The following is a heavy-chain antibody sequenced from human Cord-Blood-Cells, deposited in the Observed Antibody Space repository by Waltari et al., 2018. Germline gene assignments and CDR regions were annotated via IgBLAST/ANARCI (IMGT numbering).Heavy chain of an antibody. CDR1: GYTFTSYD. D-gene: IGHD3-10*01. J-gene: IGHJ6*02. CDR3: ARGLRTMVRGVDYYGMDV. CDR2: MNPNSGNT. Sequence: QVQLVQSGAEVKKPGASVKVSCKASGYTFTSYDINWVRQATGQGLEWMGWMNPNSGNTGYAQKCQCRGIFARVFCISTAYMDWCSLRSEDTAVYYCARGLRTMVRGVDYYGMDVWGQGTTVTVSS. V-gene: IGHV1-8*01.